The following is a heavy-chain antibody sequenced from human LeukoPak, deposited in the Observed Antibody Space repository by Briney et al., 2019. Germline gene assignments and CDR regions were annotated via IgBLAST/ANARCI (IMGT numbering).Heavy chain of an antibody. CDR1: GGSFSGYY. J-gene: IGHJ5*02. Sequence: PSETLSLTCAVYGGSFSGYYWSWIRQPPGKGLEWIGEINHSGSTNYNPPLKSRVTISVDTSKNQFSLKLSSVTAADTAVYYCARHYKLRLLWFGKNWFDPWGQGTLVTVSS. CDR2: INHSGST. V-gene: IGHV4-34*01. D-gene: IGHD3-10*01. CDR3: ARHYKLRLLWFGKNWFDP.